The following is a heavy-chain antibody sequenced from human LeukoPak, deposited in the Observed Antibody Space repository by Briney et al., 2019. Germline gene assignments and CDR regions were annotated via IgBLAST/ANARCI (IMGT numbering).Heavy chain of an antibody. D-gene: IGHD1-26*01. J-gene: IGHJ6*02. CDR1: GFTVSSNY. V-gene: IGHV3-53*01. Sequence: GGSLRLSCAASGFTVSSNYMSWVRQAPGKGLEWVSVIYSGGSTYYADSVKGRFTISRDNSKNTLYLQMNSLRAEDTAVYYCAISGSFFRYYYYGMDVWGQGTTVTVSS. CDR2: IYSGGST. CDR3: AISGSFFRYYYYGMDV.